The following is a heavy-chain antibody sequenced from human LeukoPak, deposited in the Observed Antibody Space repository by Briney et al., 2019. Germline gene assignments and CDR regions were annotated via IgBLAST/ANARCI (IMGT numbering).Heavy chain of an antibody. D-gene: IGHD3-10*01. CDR3: ARAGFTFSDYFGSFFDY. Sequence: GGSLRLSCAASGFTFSNYNMNWVRQAPGKGLEWVSSITSSSTYIYYADSVKGRFTISRDNAKNSLYLQMNSLRAEDTAVYYCARAGFTFSDYFGSFFDYWGQGTLVTVSS. V-gene: IGHV3-21*06. CDR1: GFTFSNYN. J-gene: IGHJ4*02. CDR2: ITSSSTYI.